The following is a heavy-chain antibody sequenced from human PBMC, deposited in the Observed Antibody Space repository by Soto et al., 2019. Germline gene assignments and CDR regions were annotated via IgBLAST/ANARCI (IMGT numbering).Heavy chain of an antibody. CDR1: GGTFSNCV. J-gene: IGHJ4*02. V-gene: IGHV1-69*13. CDR3: ARAPILVGETTYENYFDY. Sequence: SVKVSCKASGGTFSNCVISWVRQAPGQGLEWMGGNIPIFGTANYAQKFQGRVTIIADESTGTTYMELTSLRSEDTAVYYCARAPILVGETTYENYFDYWGQGTLVTVSS. CDR2: NIPIFGTA. D-gene: IGHD2-21*01.